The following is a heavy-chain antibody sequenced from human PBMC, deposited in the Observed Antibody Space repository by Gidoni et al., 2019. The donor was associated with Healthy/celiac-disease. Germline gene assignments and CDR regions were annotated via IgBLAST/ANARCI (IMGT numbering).Heavy chain of an antibody. D-gene: IGHD5-12*01. CDR2: IYYSGST. CDR3: ARLIVATSHYFDY. V-gene: IGHV4-31*03. J-gene: IGHJ4*02. CDR1: GGSIRSGGYY. Sequence: QVQLQESGPGLVKPSQTLSLTCTVSGGSIRSGGYYWSWFRQHPGKGLEWIGYIYYSGSTYYNPSLKSRVTISVDTSKNQFSLKLSSVTAADTAVYYCARLIVATSHYFDYWGQGTLVTVSS.